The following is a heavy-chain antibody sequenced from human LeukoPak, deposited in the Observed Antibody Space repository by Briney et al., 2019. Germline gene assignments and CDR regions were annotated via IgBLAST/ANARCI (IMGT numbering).Heavy chain of an antibody. CDR3: LTIVETPIDAFDI. Sequence: GGSLRLSCAASGFTFSKHWLHWVRQHPGRGLVWPARINPDDKSTSYADSVKGRFTISIDDAKETLFLQMNSLTAEDTAVYYCLTIVETPIDAFDIWGQGAMVTVSS. J-gene: IGHJ3*02. V-gene: IGHV3-74*01. D-gene: IGHD4-23*01. CDR2: INPDDKST. CDR1: GFTFSKHW.